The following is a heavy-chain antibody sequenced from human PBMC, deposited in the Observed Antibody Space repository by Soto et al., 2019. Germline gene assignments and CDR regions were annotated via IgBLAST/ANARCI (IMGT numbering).Heavy chain of an antibody. V-gene: IGHV4-34*01. J-gene: IGHJ4*02. Sequence: PSETLSLTCAVYGGSFSGYYWSWIRQPPGKGLEWIGEINHSGSTNYNPSLKSRVTISVDTSKNQLSLKLSSVTAADTAVYYCARRTGQLVRDWGQGTLVTVSS. CDR1: GGSFSGYY. CDR2: INHSGST. CDR3: ARRTGQLVRD. D-gene: IGHD6-13*01.